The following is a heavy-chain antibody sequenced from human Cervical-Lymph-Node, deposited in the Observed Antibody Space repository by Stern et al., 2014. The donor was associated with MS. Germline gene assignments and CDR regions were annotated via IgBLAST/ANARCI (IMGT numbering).Heavy chain of an antibody. D-gene: IGHD1-26*01. J-gene: IGHJ6*02. Sequence: QVTLKESGPAVVKPTQTLTLTCTFSGFSLSSDGMCVTWIRQPPGKALEWLALIDWTDDKSFNTSLKTRLTISKGTSKNQVVLTMTNVDPMDTATYYCARMVGATGYYYDVDVWGQGTTVTVSS. V-gene: IGHV2-70*01. CDR2: IDWTDDK. CDR1: GFSLSSDGMC. CDR3: ARMVGATGYYYDVDV.